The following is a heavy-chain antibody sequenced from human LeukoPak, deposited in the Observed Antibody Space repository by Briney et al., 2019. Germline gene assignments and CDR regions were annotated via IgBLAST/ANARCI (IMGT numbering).Heavy chain of an antibody. D-gene: IGHD2/OR15-2a*01. J-gene: IGHJ6*02. CDR3: ARGRFFYGWGIDV. Sequence: GGSLRLSCAASGFTFSDFGMNWVRQAPGKGLEWVAFIKGDETEKHYVDSLKGRFTISRDNAENSLSLQMNSPTVEDTAVYFCARGRFFYGWGIDVWGQGTTVIVSS. V-gene: IGHV3-7*01. CDR2: IKGDETEK. CDR1: GFTFSDFG.